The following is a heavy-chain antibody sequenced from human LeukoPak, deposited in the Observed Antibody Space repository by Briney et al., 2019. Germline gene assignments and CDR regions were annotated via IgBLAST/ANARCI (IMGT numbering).Heavy chain of an antibody. D-gene: IGHD3-22*01. CDR2: IIPIFGTA. J-gene: IGHJ4*02. CDR1: GGTFSSYA. V-gene: IGHV1-69*13. Sequence: SVKVSCKASGGTFSSYAISWVRQAPGQGLEWMEGIIPIFGTANYAQKFQGRVTITADESTSTAYMELSSLRSEDTAVYYCARGDYYDSSGYYSNWGQGTLVTVSA. CDR3: ARGDYYDSSGYYSN.